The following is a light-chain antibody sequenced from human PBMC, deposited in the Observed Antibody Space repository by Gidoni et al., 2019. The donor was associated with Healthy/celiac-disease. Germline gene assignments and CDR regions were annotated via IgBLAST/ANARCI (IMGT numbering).Light chain of an antibody. Sequence: EIVMPQSPATLSVSPGERATLSCRASQSVSSYLAWYQHKPGQAPRLLISGASTRATGIPARFSGSGSGTEFTLTINSLQSEDFAVYHCQHYKNWPRTFGQGTKVEI. V-gene: IGKV3-15*01. J-gene: IGKJ1*01. CDR3: QHYKNWPRT. CDR1: QSVSSY. CDR2: GAS.